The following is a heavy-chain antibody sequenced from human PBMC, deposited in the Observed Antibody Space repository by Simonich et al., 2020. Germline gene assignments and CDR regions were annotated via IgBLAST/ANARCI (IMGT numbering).Heavy chain of an antibody. CDR3: ARGIVGASGAFDI. J-gene: IGHJ3*02. CDR1: GFTFSCYS. D-gene: IGHD1-26*01. CDR2: ISDSRSYL. Sequence: EVQLVESGGGLVKPGGSLRRSCAASGFTFSCYSMNWVRQAPGKGLEWVSSISDSRSYLYYADSVKGRFTISRDNAKNSLYLQMNSLRAEDTAVYYCARGIVGASGAFDIWGQGTMVTVSS. V-gene: IGHV3-21*01.